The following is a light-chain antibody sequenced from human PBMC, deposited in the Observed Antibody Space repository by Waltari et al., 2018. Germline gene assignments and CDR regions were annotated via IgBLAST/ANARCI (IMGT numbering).Light chain of an antibody. CDR2: GAS. Sequence: EIVMTQSPVTLSVSPGDRATLSCRASQNIGNNLAWYQQKFGQAPRLLIYGASTRATAIPARFSGSGSGTEFTLTISSLQSEDFAVYYCQQYNVWPYTFGQGTKLEIK. V-gene: IGKV3-15*01. CDR3: QQYNVWPYT. CDR1: QNIGNN. J-gene: IGKJ2*01.